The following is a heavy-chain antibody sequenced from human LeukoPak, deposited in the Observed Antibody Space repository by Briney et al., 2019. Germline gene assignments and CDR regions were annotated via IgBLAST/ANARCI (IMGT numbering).Heavy chain of an antibody. J-gene: IGHJ4*02. Sequence: GGSLRLSRAASGFTFSSYSMTWVRQAPGKGLEWVSSISSSSSYIYYADSVKGRFTISRDNAKNSLYLQMNSLRAEDTAVYYCASLGIAAAVDFDYWGQGTLVTVSS. CDR3: ASLGIAAAVDFDY. CDR1: GFTFSSYS. D-gene: IGHD6-13*01. CDR2: ISSSSSYI. V-gene: IGHV3-21*01.